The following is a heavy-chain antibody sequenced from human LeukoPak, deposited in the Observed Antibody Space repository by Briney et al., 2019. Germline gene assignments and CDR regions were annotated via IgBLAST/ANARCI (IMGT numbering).Heavy chain of an antibody. D-gene: IGHD2-21*01. V-gene: IGHV3-30-3*01. J-gene: IGHJ4*02. CDR3: ARSIDIDY. Sequence: GGSLRLSCAASGFTFSSYAMHWVRQAPGKGLEWVAVISYDGSNKYYADSVKGRFTISRDNSKNTLYLQMNSLRAEDTAVYYCARSIDIDYWGQGTLVTVSS. CDR2: ISYDGSNK. CDR1: GFTFSSYA.